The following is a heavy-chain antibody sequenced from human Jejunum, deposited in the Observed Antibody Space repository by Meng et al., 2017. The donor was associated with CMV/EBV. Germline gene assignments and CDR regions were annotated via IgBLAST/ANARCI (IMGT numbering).Heavy chain of an antibody. D-gene: IGHD1-26*01. Sequence: DFTVNCISRGCVRQSPGKGLEWVSTLYTGGSSFYRDSVEGRFVISRDTSKNTLYLQMNSLRPEDTAIYYCAKGEGRPHYYFDYWGQGTLVTVSS. V-gene: IGHV3-53*01. J-gene: IGHJ4*02. CDR2: LYTGGSS. CDR3: AKGEGRPHYYFDY. CDR1: DFTVNCIS.